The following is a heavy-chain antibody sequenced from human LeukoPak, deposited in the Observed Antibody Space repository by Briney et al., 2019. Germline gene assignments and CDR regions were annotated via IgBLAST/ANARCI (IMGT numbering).Heavy chain of an antibody. CDR2: ISSNGDNT. CDR1: GFTFSTYV. CDR3: VRGTGY. Sequence: HAGGSLRLSCSVSGFTFSTYVMHWVRQAPGRGLEYVSAISSNGDNTYYADSVKGRFTIPRDNSKNTLYLQMSSLRADDTAVYYWVRGTGYWGQGTLVTVSS. V-gene: IGHV3-64D*06. J-gene: IGHJ4*02.